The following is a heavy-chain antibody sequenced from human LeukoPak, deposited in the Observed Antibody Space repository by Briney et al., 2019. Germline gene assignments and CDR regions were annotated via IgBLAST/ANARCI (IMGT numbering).Heavy chain of an antibody. Sequence: GGSLRLSCAASGFTFSSYSMNWVRQAPGKGLEWVSSISSSSYIYYADSVKGRFTISRDNAKNSLYLQMNSLRAEDTAVYYCAIRWDVLRFSDPGPWGQGTLVTVSS. CDR1: GFTFSSYS. J-gene: IGHJ5*02. CDR2: ISSSSYI. CDR3: AIRWDVLRFSDPGP. V-gene: IGHV3-21*01. D-gene: IGHD3-3*01.